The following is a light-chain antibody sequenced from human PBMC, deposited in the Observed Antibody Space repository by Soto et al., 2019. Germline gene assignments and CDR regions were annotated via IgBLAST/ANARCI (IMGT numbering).Light chain of an antibody. Sequence: EIVLTQSPGTLSLSPGERATLSCRASQSVTNSYIAWYQQKPGQAPRLLIYGATSRATGIPDRFTGSGSGTEFTLTITSLEPEDFAVYSCQQHGSSPWTFGQGTKVEIK. J-gene: IGKJ1*01. CDR2: GAT. CDR3: QQHGSSPWT. V-gene: IGKV3-20*01. CDR1: QSVTNSY.